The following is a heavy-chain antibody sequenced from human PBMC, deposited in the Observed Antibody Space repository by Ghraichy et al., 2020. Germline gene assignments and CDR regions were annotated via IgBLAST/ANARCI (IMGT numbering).Heavy chain of an antibody. Sequence: SQTLSLTCTVSGGSISSSSYYWGWIRQPPGKGLEWIGSIYYSGSTYYNPSLKSRVTISVDTSKNQFSLKLSSVTAADTAVYYCARRRWELDNWYFDLWGRGTLVTVSS. J-gene: IGHJ2*01. V-gene: IGHV4-39*01. D-gene: IGHD1-26*01. CDR1: GGSISSSSYY. CDR2: IYYSGST. CDR3: ARRRWELDNWYFDL.